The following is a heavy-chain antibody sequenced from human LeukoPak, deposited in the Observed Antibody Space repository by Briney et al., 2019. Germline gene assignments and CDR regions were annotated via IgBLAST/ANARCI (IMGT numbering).Heavy chain of an antibody. CDR3: ARGRWQQLVRPFDP. J-gene: IGHJ5*02. V-gene: IGHV4-31*03. Sequence: PSETLSLTCTVSGGSISSGGYYWSWIRQHPGKGLEWIGYIYYTGSTYYNPSLKSRVTISVDTSKNQFSLKLSSVTAADTAVYYCARGRWQQLVRPFDPWGQGTLVTVSS. CDR2: IYYTGST. D-gene: IGHD6-13*01. CDR1: GGSISSGGYY.